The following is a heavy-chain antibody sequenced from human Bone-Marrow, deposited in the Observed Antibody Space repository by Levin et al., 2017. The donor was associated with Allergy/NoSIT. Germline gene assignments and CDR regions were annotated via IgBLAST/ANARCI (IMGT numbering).Heavy chain of an antibody. CDR3: ASQKDIVVVVAATPGYYYYGMDV. CDR1: GFTVSSNY. Sequence: SGGSLRLSCAASGFTVSSNYMSWVRQAPGKGLEWVSVIYSGGSTYYADSVKGRFTISRDNSKNTLYLQMNSLRAEDTAVYYCASQKDIVVVVAATPGYYYYGMDVWGQGTTVTVSS. D-gene: IGHD2-15*01. V-gene: IGHV3-53*01. CDR2: IYSGGST. J-gene: IGHJ6*02.